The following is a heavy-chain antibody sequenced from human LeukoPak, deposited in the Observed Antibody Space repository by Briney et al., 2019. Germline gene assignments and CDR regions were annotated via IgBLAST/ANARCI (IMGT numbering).Heavy chain of an antibody. J-gene: IGHJ3*02. CDR1: GGTFSSYT. Sequence: SVKVSCKASGGTFSSYTISWVRQAPGQGLEWMGGIIPIFGTANYAQKFQGRVTITADESTSTAYLEPRRLRSEDPAVYYCAGGDMTTVTTGPEGTFDIWGQGTRVTVSS. CDR3: AGGDMTTVTTGPEGTFDI. V-gene: IGHV1-69*13. CDR2: IIPIFGTA. D-gene: IGHD4-17*01.